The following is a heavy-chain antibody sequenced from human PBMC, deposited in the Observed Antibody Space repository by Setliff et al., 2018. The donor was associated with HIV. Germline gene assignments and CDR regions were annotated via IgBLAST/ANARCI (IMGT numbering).Heavy chain of an antibody. CDR3: ARVSGGRPGNYYYAMDV. CDR1: GYTFSQYA. J-gene: IGHJ6*02. Sequence: ASVKVSCKASGYTFSQYALHWVRQAPGQRLEWMGWINTGNENTRYSQKFQGRASITRDTSANTAYMELTNLRSDDSAIYYCARVSGGRPGNYYYAMDVWGQGTTVTVSS. CDR2: INTGNENT. D-gene: IGHD1-26*01. V-gene: IGHV1-3*04.